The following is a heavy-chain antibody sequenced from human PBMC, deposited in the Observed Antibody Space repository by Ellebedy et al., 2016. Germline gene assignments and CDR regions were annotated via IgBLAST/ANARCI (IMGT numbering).Heavy chain of an antibody. J-gene: IGHJ3*02. D-gene: IGHD4-23*01. CDR3: ASEGGNSSYYAFDI. Sequence: GESLKISCAASGFTFSSYGMHWVRQAPGKGLEWVAVIWYDGSNKYYADSVKGRFTISRDNSKNTLYLQMNSLRAEDTAVYYCASEGGNSSYYAFDIWGQGTMVTVSS. CDR1: GFTFSSYG. V-gene: IGHV3-33*01. CDR2: IWYDGSNK.